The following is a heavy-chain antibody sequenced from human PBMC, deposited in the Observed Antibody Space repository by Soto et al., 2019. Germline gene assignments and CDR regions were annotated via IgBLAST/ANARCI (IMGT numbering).Heavy chain of an antibody. Sequence: ASVKLSCKNSGYIFTSYGISWVRQAPGQGLEWMGWITTYKGKTTYAQKLQGRVTMTTDTSTSTAYMELRSLRSDDTAVYYCARSKYSSSLDYWGQGTLVTV. D-gene: IGHD6-13*01. V-gene: IGHV1-18*01. CDR3: ARSKYSSSLDY. CDR2: ITTYKGKT. J-gene: IGHJ4*02. CDR1: GYIFTSYG.